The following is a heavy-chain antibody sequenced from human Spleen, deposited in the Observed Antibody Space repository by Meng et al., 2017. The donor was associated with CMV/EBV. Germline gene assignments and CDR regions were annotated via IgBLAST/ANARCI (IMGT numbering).Heavy chain of an antibody. CDR2: IIPMLGRA. CDR3: ARRWIGGTTYDY. D-gene: IGHD1-7*01. Sequence: CTASGGTFSSFGFTWVRQAPGQTFEWMGAIIPMLGRANYAQKFQDRVTMTADKSTSTVYLELSGLRSEDTAVYYCARRWIGGTTYDYWGQGTLVTVSS. V-gene: IGHV1-69*10. CDR1: GGTFSSFG. J-gene: IGHJ4*02.